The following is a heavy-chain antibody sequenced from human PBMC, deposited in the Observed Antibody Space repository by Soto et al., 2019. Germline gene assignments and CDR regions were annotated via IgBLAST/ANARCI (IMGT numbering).Heavy chain of an antibody. Sequence: RLSCAASGFTFSGSAMHWVRQASGKGLEWVGRIRSKANSYATAYAASVKGRFTISRDDSKNTAYLQMSSLKTEDTAVYYCTTDYDFWSGYWSHYYGMDVWGQGTTVTVSS. CDR3: TTDYDFWSGYWSHYYGMDV. V-gene: IGHV3-73*01. J-gene: IGHJ6*02. CDR1: GFTFSGSA. CDR2: IRSKANSYAT. D-gene: IGHD3-3*01.